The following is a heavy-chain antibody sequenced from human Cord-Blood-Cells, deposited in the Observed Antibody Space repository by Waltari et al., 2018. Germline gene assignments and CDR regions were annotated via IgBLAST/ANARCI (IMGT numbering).Heavy chain of an antibody. J-gene: IGHJ6*02. V-gene: IGHV1-8*01. D-gene: IGHD2-21*02. Sequence: QVQLVQSGAEVKKPGASVKVSCKASGYTFTSYDINWVRQATGQGLEWMGWMNPNSGNTGYAQKFQGRVTMTRNTSISTADMGLSSLRSEDTAVYYCARGRPGVTPYYYGMDVWGQGTTVTVSS. CDR3: ARGRPGVTPYYYGMDV. CDR1: GYTFTSYD. CDR2: MNPNSGNT.